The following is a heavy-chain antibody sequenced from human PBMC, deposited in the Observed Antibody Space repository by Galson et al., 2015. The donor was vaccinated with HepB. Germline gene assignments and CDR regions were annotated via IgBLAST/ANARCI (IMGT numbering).Heavy chain of an antibody. Sequence: SLRLSCAASGFRLSDSWMTWVRQSAGRGLEWVANIKYDGSEKYYVRSVEGRFTVSRDNAQNSLYLHMSSLRAEDTAVYYCARGWDIEVTANFDYWGQGALATVSS. CDR3: ARGWDIEVTANFDY. V-gene: IGHV3-7*03. D-gene: IGHD2-21*02. J-gene: IGHJ4*02. CDR1: GFRLSDSW. CDR2: IKYDGSEK.